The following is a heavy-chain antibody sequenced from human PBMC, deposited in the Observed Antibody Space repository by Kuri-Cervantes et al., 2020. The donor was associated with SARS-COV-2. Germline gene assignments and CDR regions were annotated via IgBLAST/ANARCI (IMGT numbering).Heavy chain of an antibody. Sequence: SQTLSLTCALYGDSFSGFYYSWIRQPPGKGLEWIGDINHSGTTNYNPSLESRVTISLDTSKNQLSLKLSYVTAADTAVYYCARRPRNYSNAGFDYWGQGTLVTVSS. CDR2: INHSGTT. J-gene: IGHJ4*02. CDR3: ARRPRNYSNAGFDY. V-gene: IGHV4-34*01. D-gene: IGHD4-11*01. CDR1: GDSFSGFY.